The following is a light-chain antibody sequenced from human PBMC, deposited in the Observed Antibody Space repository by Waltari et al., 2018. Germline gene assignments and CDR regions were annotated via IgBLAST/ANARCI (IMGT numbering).Light chain of an antibody. CDR2: GAS. V-gene: IGKV3-20*01. CDR3: QQYGRSPGT. CDR1: QSVSSSY. J-gene: IGKJ4*01. Sequence: EIVLTQSPGTLSLSPGERATLSCRASQSVSSSYLAWYQQKPGHAPRLLIYGASSRATGIPDRFSGSGSGTDFTLTISRLEPEDFAVYYCQQYGRSPGTFGGGTKVEI.